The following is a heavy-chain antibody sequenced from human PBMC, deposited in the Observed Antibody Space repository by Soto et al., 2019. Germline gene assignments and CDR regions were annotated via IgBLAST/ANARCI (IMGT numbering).Heavy chain of an antibody. Sequence: QVHLVQSGAEVKEPGASVRLSCRPSGYTFSNNATQWVRQAPGQRFEWMGWINGGNGETRYSQKFQARVTLTRDTSARAAYMELTSLTSEDTAVYYCARGGWMLVEGSHYYHAMDAWGQGTTVIVSS. V-gene: IGHV1-3*01. J-gene: IGHJ6*02. CDR2: INGGNGET. CDR3: ARGGWMLVEGSHYYHAMDA. CDR1: GYTFSNNA. D-gene: IGHD3-10*01.